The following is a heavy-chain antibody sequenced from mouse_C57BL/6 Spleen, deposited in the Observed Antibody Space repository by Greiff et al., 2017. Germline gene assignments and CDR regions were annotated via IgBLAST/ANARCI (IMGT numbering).Heavy chain of an antibody. CDR2: IDPETGGT. J-gene: IGHJ4*01. CDR1: GYTFTDYE. Sequence: VQLQQSGAELVRPGASVTLSCKASGYTFTDYEMHWVKQTPVHGLEWIGAIDPETGGTAYNQKFKGKAILTADKSSSTAYLELRSLTSEDSAVYYCTREILLDYWGQGTSVTVSS. CDR3: TREILLDY. V-gene: IGHV1-15*01.